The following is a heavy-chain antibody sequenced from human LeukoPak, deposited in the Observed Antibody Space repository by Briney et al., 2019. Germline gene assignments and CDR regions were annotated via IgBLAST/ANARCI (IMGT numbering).Heavy chain of an antibody. CDR3: ARVRRRDQNDFWSGYYPQWDYYGMDV. Sequence: SVKVSCKASGGTFSSYAISWVRQAPGQGVEWMGRIIPILGIANYAQKFQGRVTITSHKSTRTAYMELSSLRSEDTAVYYCARVRRRDQNDFWSGYYPQWDYYGMDVWGQGTTVTVSS. D-gene: IGHD3-3*01. CDR1: GGTFSSYA. J-gene: IGHJ6*02. CDR2: IIPILGIA. V-gene: IGHV1-69*04.